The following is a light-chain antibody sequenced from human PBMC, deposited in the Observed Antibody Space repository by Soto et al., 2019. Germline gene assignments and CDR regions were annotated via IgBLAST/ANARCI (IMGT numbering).Light chain of an antibody. Sequence: DLVMTESALSVPLARGEPASISFSSSQSLLHSNGYNYLDWYLQKPGQSPQLLIYLGSNRASGVPDRFSGSGSGTDFTLKISRVEAEDVGVYYCMQALQTPLTFGGGTKVDIK. V-gene: IGKV2-28*01. CDR1: QSLLHSNGYNY. J-gene: IGKJ4*01. CDR3: MQALQTPLT. CDR2: LGS.